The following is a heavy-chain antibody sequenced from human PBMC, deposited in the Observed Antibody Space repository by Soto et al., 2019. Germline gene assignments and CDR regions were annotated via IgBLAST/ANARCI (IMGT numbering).Heavy chain of an antibody. Sequence: QVQLQESGPRLVQPSETLSLTCSVSGGSVSSDSYYWSWIRQPPGAGLEWIGYIYFSGTTNYNPPLEGRISILVDASKNQFSLTLSSVTAADTAVYYCARSPDSGDYVDYWGQGTLFAVSS. D-gene: IGHD4-17*01. CDR2: IYFSGTT. V-gene: IGHV4-61*01. CDR1: GGSVSSDSYY. J-gene: IGHJ4*02. CDR3: ARSPDSGDYVDY.